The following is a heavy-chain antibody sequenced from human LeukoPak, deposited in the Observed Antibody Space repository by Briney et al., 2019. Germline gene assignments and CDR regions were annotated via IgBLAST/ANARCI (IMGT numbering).Heavy chain of an antibody. Sequence: GGSLRLSCAASGFTFSDYYMSWIRQAPGKGLEWVSAISGSGGSTYYADSVKGRFTISRDNSKNTLYLQMNSLRAEDTAVYYCAKRISSLDGFHFDYWGQGTLVTVSS. V-gene: IGHV3-23*01. CDR3: AKRISSLDGFHFDY. J-gene: IGHJ4*02. CDR2: ISGSGGST. D-gene: IGHD2-15*01. CDR1: GFTFSDYY.